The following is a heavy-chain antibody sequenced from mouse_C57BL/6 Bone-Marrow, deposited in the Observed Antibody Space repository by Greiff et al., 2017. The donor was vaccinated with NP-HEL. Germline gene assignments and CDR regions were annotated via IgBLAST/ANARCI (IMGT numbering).Heavy chain of an antibody. CDR2: IYPRSGNT. D-gene: IGHD1-1*01. CDR3: ARVGTTPWYFDV. Sequence: VQLQQSGAELARPGASVKLSCKASGYTFTSYGISWVKQRTGPGLEWIGEIYPRSGNTYYNEKFKGKATLTADKSSSTAYMELRSLTSEDSAVYFCARVGTTPWYFDVWGTGTTVTVSS. CDR1: GYTFTSYG. J-gene: IGHJ1*03. V-gene: IGHV1-81*01.